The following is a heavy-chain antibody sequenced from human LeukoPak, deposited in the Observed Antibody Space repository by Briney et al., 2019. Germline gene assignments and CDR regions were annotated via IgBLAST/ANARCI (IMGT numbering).Heavy chain of an antibody. CDR2: INTAGGA. CDR3: AREAFTDATGYYFSPLDM. Sequence: GGSLRLSCEASGFTFRTYDLHWVRQTAVKGLEWVSLINTAGGAFYSDSVRGRFTISRENAKNSFYLQVDSLTADDTAVYYCAREAFTDATGYYFSPLDMWGQGTMVTVSS. V-gene: IGHV3-13*01. CDR1: GFTFRTYD. J-gene: IGHJ3*02. D-gene: IGHD3-22*01.